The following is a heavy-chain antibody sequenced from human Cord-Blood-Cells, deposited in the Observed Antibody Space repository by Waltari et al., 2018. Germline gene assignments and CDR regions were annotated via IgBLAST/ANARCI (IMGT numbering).Heavy chain of an antibody. CDR3: ATAVEYCSSTSCYAFDI. CDR1: GYTLTELS. Sequence: QVQLVQSGAEVKKPGASVKVSCKVSGYTLTELSMHWVRQAPGKGLEWMGGFDPEDGETIYAQKVQGRVTMTEDTSTDTAYMELSSLRSEDTAVYYCATAVEYCSSTSCYAFDIWGQGTMVTVSS. V-gene: IGHV1-24*01. J-gene: IGHJ3*02. CDR2: FDPEDGET. D-gene: IGHD2-2*01.